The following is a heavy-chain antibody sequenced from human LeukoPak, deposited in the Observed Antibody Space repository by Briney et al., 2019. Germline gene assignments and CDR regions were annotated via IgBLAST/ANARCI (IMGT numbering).Heavy chain of an antibody. D-gene: IGHD3-16*01. V-gene: IGHV1-69*01. CDR1: GGTFSSYA. Sequence: EASVKVSCKASGGTFSSYAISWVRQAPGQGLEWMGGIIPIFGTANYAQKFQGRVTITADESTSTAYMELSSLRSEDTAAYYCAREPYYDYVWGRGQHLPAHYYGMDVWGKGTTVTVSS. CDR3: AREPYYDYVWGRGQHLPAHYYGMDV. CDR2: IIPIFGTA. J-gene: IGHJ6*04.